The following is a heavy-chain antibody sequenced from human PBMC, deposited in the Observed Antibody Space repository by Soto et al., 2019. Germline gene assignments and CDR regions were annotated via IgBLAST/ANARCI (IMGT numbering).Heavy chain of an antibody. D-gene: IGHD5-18*01. CDR3: ADAGGYSYCLTDRFDY. CDR2: ISYDGSNK. Sequence: QVQLVESGGAVVQPGRSLRLSCAASGFTFSSYAMHWFRQAPGKGLKWVAVISYDGSNKYYADSVKGRFTISRDNSKNTLYLQMNSLRAEDTAVYYCADAGGYSYCLTDRFDYWGQGTLVTVSS. CDR1: GFTFSSYA. V-gene: IGHV3-30-3*01. J-gene: IGHJ4*02.